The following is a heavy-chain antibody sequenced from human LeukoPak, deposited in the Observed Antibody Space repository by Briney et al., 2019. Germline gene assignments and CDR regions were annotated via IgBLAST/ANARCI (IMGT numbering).Heavy chain of an antibody. CDR2: ISGGSSGST. J-gene: IGHJ6*03. CDR1: GFTFSDYA. V-gene: IGHV3-23*01. Sequence: LSGGSLRLSCAASGFTFSDYAMSWVRQAPGKGLEWLSVISGGSSGSTYYADSVTGRFTVSRDNSKNTLYLQMNSLRAEDTAVYYCAKDPVGYGDYYYYYYMDVWGKGTTVTISS. D-gene: IGHD4-17*01. CDR3: AKDPVGYGDYYYYYYMDV.